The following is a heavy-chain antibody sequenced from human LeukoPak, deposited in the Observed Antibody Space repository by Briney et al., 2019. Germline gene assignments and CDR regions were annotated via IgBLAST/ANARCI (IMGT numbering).Heavy chain of an antibody. CDR2: INSDGSST. J-gene: IGHJ6*02. D-gene: IGHD4-11*01. Sequence: GSLRLSCAASGFTFSSYWMHWVRQAPGKGLVWVSRINSDGSSTSYADSVKGRFTISRDNAKNTLYLQMNSLRAEDTALYYCASLGYSKGYYYGMDVWGQGTTVTVSS. CDR1: GFTFSSYW. CDR3: ASLGYSKGYYYGMDV. V-gene: IGHV3-74*01.